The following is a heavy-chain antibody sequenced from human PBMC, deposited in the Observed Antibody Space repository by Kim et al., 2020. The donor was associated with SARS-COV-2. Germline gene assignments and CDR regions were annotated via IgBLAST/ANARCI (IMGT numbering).Heavy chain of an antibody. J-gene: IGHJ6*02. V-gene: IGHV4-59*01. D-gene: IGHD3-10*01. CDR1: GGSISSYY. CDR3: ASSAIRGVMMGTYYYYGMDV. CDR2: IYYSGST. Sequence: SETLSLTCTVSGGSISSYYWSWIRQPPGKGLEWIGYIYYSGSTNYNPSLKSRVTISVDTSKNQFSLKLSSVTAADTAVYYCASSAIRGVMMGTYYYYGMDVWGQGTTVTVSS.